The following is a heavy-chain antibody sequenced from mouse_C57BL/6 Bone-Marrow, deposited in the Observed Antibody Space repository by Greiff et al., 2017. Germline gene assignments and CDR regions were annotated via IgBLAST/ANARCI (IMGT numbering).Heavy chain of an antibody. CDR3: AREAYDYEETYAMDY. J-gene: IGHJ4*01. CDR1: GFTFSDYY. V-gene: IGHV5-16*01. CDR2: INYDGSST. D-gene: IGHD2-4*01. Sequence: EVKLVESEGGLVQPGSSMKLSCTASGFTFSDYYMAWVRQVPEKGLEWVANINYDGSSTYYLDSLKSRFIISRDNAKNILYLQMSSLKSEDTATYFCAREAYDYEETYAMDYWGQGTSVTVSS.